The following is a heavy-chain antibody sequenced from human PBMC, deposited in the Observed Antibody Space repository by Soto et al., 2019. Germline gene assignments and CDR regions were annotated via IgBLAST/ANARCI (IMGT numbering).Heavy chain of an antibody. V-gene: IGHV3-23*01. CDR1: GFTFSSYA. CDR2: IDGGGGNT. Sequence: GGSLRLSCASSGFTFSSYAMSWVRQAPGKGLEWVSAIDGGGGNTYYADSVKGRFTISRDNSQNTLYLQMNSLRAEDTAVYYCAKDYGDNPFDYWGQGTLVTVSS. J-gene: IGHJ4*02. D-gene: IGHD4-17*01. CDR3: AKDYGDNPFDY.